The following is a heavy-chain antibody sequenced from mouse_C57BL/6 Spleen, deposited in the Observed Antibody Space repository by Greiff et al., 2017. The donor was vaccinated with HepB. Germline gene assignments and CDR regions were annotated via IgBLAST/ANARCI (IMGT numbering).Heavy chain of an antibody. V-gene: IGHV3-6*01. Sequence: EVKLQESGPGLVKPSQSLSLTCSVTGYSITSGYYWNWIRQFPGNKLEWMGYISYDGSNNYNPSLKNRISITRDTSKNQFFLQLNSVTTEDTATYYCARALPARYYYGSSYWFADWGQGTLVTVSA. J-gene: IGHJ3*01. CDR2: ISYDGSN. CDR1: GYSITSGYY. CDR3: ARALPARYYYGSSYWFAD. D-gene: IGHD1-1*01.